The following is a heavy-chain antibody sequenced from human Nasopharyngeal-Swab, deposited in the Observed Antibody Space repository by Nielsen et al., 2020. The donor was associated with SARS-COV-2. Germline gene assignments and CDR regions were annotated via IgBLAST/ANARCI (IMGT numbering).Heavy chain of an antibody. CDR3: AGEEMQTITIFGVVIPGQAFDI. D-gene: IGHD3-3*01. CDR2: IYYSGST. V-gene: IGHV4-39*07. Sequence: RQAPGKGLEWIGRIYYSGSTYYNPSLKSRVTISVDTSKNQFSLKLSSVTAADTAVYYCAGEEMQTITIFGVVIPGQAFDIWGQGTMVTVSS. J-gene: IGHJ3*02.